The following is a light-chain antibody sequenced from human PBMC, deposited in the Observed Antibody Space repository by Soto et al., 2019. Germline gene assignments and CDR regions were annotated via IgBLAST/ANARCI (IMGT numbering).Light chain of an antibody. V-gene: IGLV2-23*02. CDR1: STDVGTYNL. Sequence: QSVLTQPASVSGSPGQSISISCTGTSTDVGTYNLVSWYQQYPGKAPTLLLFEVDRRPSGVSSRFSGSKSGNTASLTISDLRDEEEADYHCCSSEGSRIVVFGGGTKVTVL. CDR2: EVD. CDR3: CSSEGSRIVV. J-gene: IGLJ2*01.